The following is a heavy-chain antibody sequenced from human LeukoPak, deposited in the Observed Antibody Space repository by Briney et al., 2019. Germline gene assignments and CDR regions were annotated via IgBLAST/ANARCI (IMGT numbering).Heavy chain of an antibody. D-gene: IGHD4-17*01. CDR2: IHTGGRT. Sequence: GGSLRLSCAASGFTLSSNFMTWVRQAPGKGLEWVSVIHTGGRTYYVDSVKGRFTISRDDSKNTFYLHMNSLRGEDAAVYYCAVRVTKGSWSAFDIWGQGTMVTVSS. CDR3: AVRVTKGSWSAFDI. CDR1: GFTLSSNF. V-gene: IGHV3-66*01. J-gene: IGHJ3*02.